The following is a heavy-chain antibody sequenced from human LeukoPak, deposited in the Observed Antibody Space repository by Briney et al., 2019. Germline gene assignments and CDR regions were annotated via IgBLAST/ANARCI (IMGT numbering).Heavy chain of an antibody. CDR3: ATLPTTVTSREFDY. D-gene: IGHD4-17*01. CDR2: IYHTGST. CDR1: GASISSGTYS. V-gene: IGHV4-30-2*03. Sequence: KSSETLSLTCTVSGASISSGTYSWSWIRQPPGEGLEWIGYIYHTGSTYYNPSLKSRVTISVDTSKNQFSLKLSSVTAADTAVYYCATLPTTVTSREFDYWGQGTLVTVSS. J-gene: IGHJ4*02.